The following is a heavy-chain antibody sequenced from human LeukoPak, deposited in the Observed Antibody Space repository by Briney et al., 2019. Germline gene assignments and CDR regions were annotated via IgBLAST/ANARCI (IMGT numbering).Heavy chain of an antibody. CDR2: ISAYNGNT. CDR3: AREFQGNYDFWSGFYYYYMDV. J-gene: IGHJ6*03. Sequence: ASVKVSCKASGYTFTNYGISWVRQAPGQGLEWMGWISAYNGNTNYAQKLQGRVTMTTDTSTSTAYMELRSLRSDDTAVYYCAREFQGNYDFWSGFYYYYMDVWGKGTTVTVSS. V-gene: IGHV1-18*01. CDR1: GYTFTNYG. D-gene: IGHD3-3*01.